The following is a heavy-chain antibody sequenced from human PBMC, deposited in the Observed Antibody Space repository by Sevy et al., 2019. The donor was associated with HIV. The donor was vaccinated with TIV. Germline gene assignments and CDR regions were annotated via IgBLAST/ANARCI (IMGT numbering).Heavy chain of an antibody. V-gene: IGHV3-23*01. CDR2: ISASGGST. J-gene: IGHJ4*02. Sequence: VGALRLSCTASGFTFSSYVISWVRQAPGKGLEWGSTISASGGSTYYADSVKGRFTISRDNSKKNVYLDMNSLRAEDTAIFYCAKEETTGYIWGQGTLVTVSS. D-gene: IGHD3-9*01. CDR3: AKEETTGYI. CDR1: GFTFSSYV.